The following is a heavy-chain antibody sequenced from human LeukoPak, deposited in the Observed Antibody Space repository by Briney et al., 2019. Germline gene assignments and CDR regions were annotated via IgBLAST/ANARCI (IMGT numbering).Heavy chain of an antibody. Sequence: GGSLRLSCVVSGFTFSNYDMNWVRQAPEKGLEWVSTISGSGGSTYYADSVKGRFTISRDNSKNTLYLQMNSLRAEDTAVYYCANHAGGYDSSGYYYYWGEATLVSVCS. CDR3: ANHAGGYDSSGYYYY. CDR1: GFTFSNYD. D-gene: IGHD3-22*01. J-gene: IGHJ4*02. V-gene: IGHV3-23*01. CDR2: ISGSGGST.